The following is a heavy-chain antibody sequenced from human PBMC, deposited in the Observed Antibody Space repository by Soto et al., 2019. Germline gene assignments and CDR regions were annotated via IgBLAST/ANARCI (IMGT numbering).Heavy chain of an antibody. D-gene: IGHD2-2*02. J-gene: IGHJ6*02. V-gene: IGHV1-46*01. CDR2: INPSGGST. CDR1: GYTFTSYY. CDR3: ASGCSSPSCDRGYYYYGMDV. Sequence: QVQLVQSGAEVKKPGASVKVSCKASGYTFTSYYMHWVRQAPGQGLEWMGIINPSGGSTSYAQKFQGRVTMTRDTSTSTVYMELSSLRSEDTAVYYCASGCSSPSCDRGYYYYGMDVWGQGTTVTVSS.